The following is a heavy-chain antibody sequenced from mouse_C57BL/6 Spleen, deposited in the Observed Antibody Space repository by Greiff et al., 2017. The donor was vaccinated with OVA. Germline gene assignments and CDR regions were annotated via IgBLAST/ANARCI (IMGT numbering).Heavy chain of an antibody. CDR2: IYPGDGDT. CDR3: AREAFDY. Sequence: QVQLQQSGPELVKPGASVKISCKASGYAFSSSWMHWVKQRPGQGLEWIGRIYPGDGDTNYNGKFKGKATLTADKSSSTAYMQLSSLTSEDSAVYFCAREAFDYWGQGTTLTVSS. CDR1: GYAFSSSW. J-gene: IGHJ2*01. D-gene: IGHD3-2*02. V-gene: IGHV1-82*01.